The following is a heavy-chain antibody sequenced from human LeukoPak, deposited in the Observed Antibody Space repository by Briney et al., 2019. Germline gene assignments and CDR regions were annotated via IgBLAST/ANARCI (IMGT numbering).Heavy chain of an antibody. CDR3: ARSYCSSTSCYKEWFDP. Sequence: ASVKLSCKAFGYTFTSYYMHWVRQDPGQGLEWMGIINPSGGSTSYAQKFQGRVTMTRDTSTSTVYMELSSLRSEDTAVYYCARSYCSSTSCYKEWFDPWGQGTLVTVSS. J-gene: IGHJ5*02. CDR1: GYTFTSYY. D-gene: IGHD2-2*02. V-gene: IGHV1-46*01. CDR2: INPSGGST.